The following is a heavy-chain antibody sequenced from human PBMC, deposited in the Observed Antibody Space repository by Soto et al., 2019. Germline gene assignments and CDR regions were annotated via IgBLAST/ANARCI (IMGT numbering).Heavy chain of an antibody. CDR1: VGSISSGGYY. CDR2: IYYSGST. D-gene: IGHD3-10*01. J-gene: IGHJ4*02. CDR3: ARDPYGSGNY. Sequence: SETLSLTCTVSVGSISSGGYYWSWIRQHPGKGLEWIGYIYYSGSTYYNTSLKSRVTISVDTSKDQLSLKLSSVTAADTAVYYCARDPYGSGNYWGQGTLVTVSS. V-gene: IGHV4-31*03.